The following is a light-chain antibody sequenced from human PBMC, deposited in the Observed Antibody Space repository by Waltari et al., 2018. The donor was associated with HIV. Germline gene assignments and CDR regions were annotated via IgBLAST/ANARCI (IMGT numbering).Light chain of an antibody. J-gene: IGLJ1*01. CDR1: SADVGGFDF. CDR2: DVT. V-gene: IGLV2-14*03. Sequence: QSALTQPASVSGSPGQSITIPCSGTSADVGGFDFFPWYQQHAGKVPKLMIYDVTSPPSGVSNRFSGSKSGNTASLTISALQPEDEADYYCSSYANNTSYVFGTGTTVTVL. CDR3: SSYANNTSYV.